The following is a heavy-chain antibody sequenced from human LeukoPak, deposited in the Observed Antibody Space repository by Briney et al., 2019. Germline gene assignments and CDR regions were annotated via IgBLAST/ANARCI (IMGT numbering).Heavy chain of an antibody. J-gene: IGHJ5*02. CDR3: ARVVREMATLRFDP. V-gene: IGHV4-59*01. Sequence: SETLSLTCAVYGGSFSGYYWSWIRQPPGKGREWIGYIYYSGSTNYNPSLKSRVTISVDTSKNQFSLKLSSVTAADTAVYYCARVVREMATLRFDPWGQGTLVTVSS. D-gene: IGHD5-24*01. CDR1: GGSFSGYY. CDR2: IYYSGST.